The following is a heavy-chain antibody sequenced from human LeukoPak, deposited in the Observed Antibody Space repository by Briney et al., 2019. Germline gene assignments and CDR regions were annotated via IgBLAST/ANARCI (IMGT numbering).Heavy chain of an antibody. J-gene: IGHJ4*02. D-gene: IGHD5-18*01. V-gene: IGHV3-21*01. CDR2: ISGSSSYI. CDR1: GFTFSSYS. CDR3: STATYSSGYHYFES. Sequence: GGSLRLSCAASGFTFSSYSMNWVRQAPGKGLEWVSSISGSSSYIYYADSVKGRFTISRDNAKNSLYVQMNSLRAEDTAVYFCSTATYSSGYHYFESRGQGTLVTVSS.